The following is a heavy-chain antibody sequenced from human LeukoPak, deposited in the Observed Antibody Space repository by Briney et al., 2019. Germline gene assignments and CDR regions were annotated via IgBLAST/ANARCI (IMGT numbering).Heavy chain of an antibody. CDR3: AREYSSSSGLGRYFDY. CDR1: GGSISSGGYS. D-gene: IGHD6-6*01. J-gene: IGHJ4*02. CDR2: IYHSGST. V-gene: IGHV4-30-2*01. Sequence: SETLSLTCAVSGGSISSGGYSWSWIRQPPGKGLEWIEYIYHSGSTYYNPSLKSRVTISVDRSKNQFSLKLSSVTAADTAVYYCAREYSSSSGLGRYFDYWGQGTLVTVSS.